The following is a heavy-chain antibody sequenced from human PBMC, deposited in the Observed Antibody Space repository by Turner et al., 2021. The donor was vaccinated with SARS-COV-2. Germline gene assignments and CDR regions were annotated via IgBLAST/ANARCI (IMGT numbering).Heavy chain of an antibody. CDR1: GYTVTGYY. Sequence: QVQLVQSGAEVKKPGASVKVSCKVSGYTVTGYYMHWVRQAPGQGLEWMGWINPNSGGTNYAQKFQGRVTMTRDTSISTAYLELSRLRSDDTDVYYCARGASVTPDRYYYYYFGMDVWGQGTTVTVSS. CDR3: ARGASVTPDRYYYYYFGMDV. CDR2: INPNSGGT. D-gene: IGHD4-17*01. V-gene: IGHV1-2*02. J-gene: IGHJ6*02.